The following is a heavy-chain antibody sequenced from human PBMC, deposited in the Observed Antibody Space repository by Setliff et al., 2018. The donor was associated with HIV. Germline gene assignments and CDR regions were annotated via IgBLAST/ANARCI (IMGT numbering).Heavy chain of an antibody. CDR3: AKDFHSSGWPYYFDY. CDR2: LTGDGVNT. Sequence: PGGSLRLSCAASGFTFSTYVLSWVRQAPGKGLEWVSALTGDGVNTYYADSVKGRFTISRDNSQNTLYLQMNSLRAEDTAVYYCAKDFHSSGWPYYFDYWGQGTLVTVSS. J-gene: IGHJ4*02. D-gene: IGHD6-19*01. V-gene: IGHV3-23*01. CDR1: GFTFSTYV.